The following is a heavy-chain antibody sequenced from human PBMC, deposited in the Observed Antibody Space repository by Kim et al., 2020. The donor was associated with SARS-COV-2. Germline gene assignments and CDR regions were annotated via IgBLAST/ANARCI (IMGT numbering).Heavy chain of an antibody. CDR1: GFTFSNYA. Sequence: GGSLRLSCAASGFTFSNYAMSWVRQAPGKGLEWVSGIGGCGGSIYYADSVKGRFTISRDDSKSTLYLQMDSLRAEDTAVYYCAKAPGSSSYSGGGHWGQGTLVAVSS. J-gene: IGHJ4*02. D-gene: IGHD1-26*01. V-gene: IGHV3-23*01. CDR3: AKAPGSSSYSGGGH. CDR2: IGGCGGSI.